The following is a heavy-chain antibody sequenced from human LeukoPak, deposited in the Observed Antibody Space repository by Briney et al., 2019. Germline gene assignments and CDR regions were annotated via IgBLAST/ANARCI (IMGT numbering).Heavy chain of an antibody. D-gene: IGHD2-2*01. CDR2: IYYSGIP. CDR1: GGSISSSSHY. V-gene: IGHV4-39*01. Sequence: PSETLSLTCTVSGGSISSSSHYWGWIRQPPGKGLEWIGSIYYSGIPYYNPSLRSRVTISVDTSKNHFSLKLSSVTATDTAVYYCHFKYCSSSTCFYYFDYWGQGTLVTVSS. CDR3: HFKYCSSSTCFYYFDY. J-gene: IGHJ4*02.